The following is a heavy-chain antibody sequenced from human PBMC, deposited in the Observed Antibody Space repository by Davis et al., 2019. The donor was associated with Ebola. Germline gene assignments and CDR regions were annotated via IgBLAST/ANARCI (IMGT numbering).Heavy chain of an antibody. V-gene: IGHV3-15*01. CDR1: GFTFSNAW. CDR3: AKAITIFGVGSNIDY. CDR2: IKSKTDGGTT. D-gene: IGHD3-3*01. Sequence: GESLKISCAASGFTFSNAWMSWVRQAPGKGLEWVGRIKSKTDGGTTDYAAPVKGRFTISRDDSKNTLYLQMNSLRAEDTAVYYCAKAITIFGVGSNIDYWGQGTLVTVSS. J-gene: IGHJ4*02.